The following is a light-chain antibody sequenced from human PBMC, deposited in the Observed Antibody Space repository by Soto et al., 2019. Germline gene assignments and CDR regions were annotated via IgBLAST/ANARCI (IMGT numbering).Light chain of an antibody. J-gene: IGKJ4*01. Sequence: EVVLTQSPVTLYLSPGERATLSCMAIQNINNYLAWYQQKPGQPPRLLIYDAFNRATGIPARFSGSGSETDFILTISSLEPEDFGVYYCQQRNNWVTFGGGTKVEIK. CDR2: DAF. CDR3: QQRNNWVT. CDR1: QNINNY. V-gene: IGKV3-11*01.